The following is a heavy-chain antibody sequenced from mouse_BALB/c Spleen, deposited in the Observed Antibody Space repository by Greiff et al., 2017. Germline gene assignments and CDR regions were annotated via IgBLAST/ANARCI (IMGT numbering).Heavy chain of an antibody. D-gene: IGHD2-4*01. CDR3: ARDILSDYDGGLAY. V-gene: IGHV7-3*02. J-gene: IGHJ3*01. Sequence: EVKVVESGGGLVQPGGSLRLSCATSGFTFTDYYMSWVRQPPGKALEWLGFIRNKANGYTTEYSASVKGRFTISRDNSQSILYLQMNTLRAEDSATYYCARDILSDYDGGLAYWGQGTLVTVSA. CDR2: IRNKANGYTT. CDR1: GFTFTDYY.